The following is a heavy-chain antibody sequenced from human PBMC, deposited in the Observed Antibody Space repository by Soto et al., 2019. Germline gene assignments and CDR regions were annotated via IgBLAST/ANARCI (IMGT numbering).Heavy chain of an antibody. D-gene: IGHD3-3*01. CDR1: GGSISSGDFY. J-gene: IGHJ3*02. CDR3: ARGRDFWTGLIRYAFDI. Sequence: QVQLQESGLGLVKPSQTLSLTCTVSGGSISSGDFYWSWIRQSPGKGLEWIGYIYNSGSTYYKTSLKSRVSISIDTSKNQFSLKLTSVTAADTAVYYCARGRDFWTGLIRYAFDIWGQGTMVTVSS. CDR2: IYNSGST. V-gene: IGHV4-30-4*01.